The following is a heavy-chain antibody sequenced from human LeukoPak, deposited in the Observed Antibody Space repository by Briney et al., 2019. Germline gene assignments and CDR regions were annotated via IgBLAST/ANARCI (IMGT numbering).Heavy chain of an antibody. CDR2: IYYSGST. V-gene: IGHV4-61*01. D-gene: IGHD3-3*01. J-gene: IGHJ6*02. Sequence: PSETLSLTCTVSGGSVSSGSYYWSWIRQPPGKGLEWIGYIYYSGSTNYNPSLKSRVTISVDTSKNQFSLKLSSVTAADTAVYYCARAKAYYDFWSGYSYYYYGMDVWGQGTTVTVSS. CDR3: ARAKAYYDFWSGYSYYYYGMDV. CDR1: GGSVSSGSYY.